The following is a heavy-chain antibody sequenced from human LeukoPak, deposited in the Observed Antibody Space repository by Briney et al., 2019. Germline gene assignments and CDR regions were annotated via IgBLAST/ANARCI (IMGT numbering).Heavy chain of an antibody. CDR3: ARDGLYSYGYSYFDY. CDR2: VYTSGST. V-gene: IGHV4-4*07. D-gene: IGHD5-18*01. J-gene: IGHJ4*02. CDR1: GGSISSYH. Sequence: PSETLSLTCTVSGGSISSYHWSWIRQPAGKGLEWIGRVYTSGSTNYNPSLKSRVTMSVDTSKEQLSLKLSSVTAAVTAVNYCARDGLYSYGYSYFDYWGQGTLVTVSS.